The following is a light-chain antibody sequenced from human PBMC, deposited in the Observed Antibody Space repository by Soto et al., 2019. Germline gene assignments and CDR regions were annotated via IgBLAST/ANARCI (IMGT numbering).Light chain of an antibody. CDR1: TSNIGSTT. Sequence: QSVLTQPPSASGTPGQRVTISCSGSTSNIGSTTVNWYQQLPGTAPKPLIYRATQRPSGVPDRFSGSKSGASASLAISGLPSEDEADYYCAAWDDNVNGWVFGGGTKLTVL. CDR2: RAT. V-gene: IGLV1-44*01. J-gene: IGLJ3*02. CDR3: AAWDDNVNGWV.